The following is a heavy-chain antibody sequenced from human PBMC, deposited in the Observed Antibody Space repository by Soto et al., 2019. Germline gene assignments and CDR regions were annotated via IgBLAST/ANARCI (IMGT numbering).Heavy chain of an antibody. CDR1: GYSFTSYW. CDR2: IYPATSDT. V-gene: IGHV5-51*01. J-gene: IGHJ5*02. Sequence: GESLKISCKTSGYSFTSYWIGWVRQMPGKGLEWVGLIYPATSDTRHSPSFQGQVTVSADKSIGTAYLQWSSLKASDTAIYYCVRPDRNGWYDHWGQGTLVTVSS. D-gene: IGHD2-15*01. CDR3: VRPDRNGWYDH.